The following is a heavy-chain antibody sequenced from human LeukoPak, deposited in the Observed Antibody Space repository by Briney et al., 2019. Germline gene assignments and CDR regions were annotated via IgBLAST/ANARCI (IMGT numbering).Heavy chain of an antibody. J-gene: IGHJ4*02. CDR1: GFTFTTFA. V-gene: IGHV3-23*01. D-gene: IGHD6-19*01. CDR3: AKASPIYSSGWYYHFDY. Sequence: GGSLRLSCAASGFTFTTFAMTWVRRAPGKGLQWVSAIDGSGGSTYYADSVRGRFTISRDNSKNTLYPQMNSLRAEDTAVYYCAKASPIYSSGWYYHFDYWGQGTLVTVSS. CDR2: IDGSGGST.